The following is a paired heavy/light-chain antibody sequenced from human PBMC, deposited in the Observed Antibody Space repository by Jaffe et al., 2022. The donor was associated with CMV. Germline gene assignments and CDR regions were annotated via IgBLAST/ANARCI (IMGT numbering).Light chain of an antibody. Sequence: DIQMTQSPSTLSASVGDRVTITCRASQSISSWLAWYQQKPGKAPKLLIYKASSLESGVPSRFSGSGSGTEFTLTISSLQPDDFATYYCQQYNSYSITFGQGTRLEIK. CDR2: KAS. J-gene: IGKJ5*01. CDR1: QSISSW. V-gene: IGKV1-5*03. CDR3: QQYNSYSIT.
Heavy chain of an antibody. CDR2: ISGSGGST. CDR1: GFTFSSYA. CDR3: AKGRKQWLVGYYYYMDV. Sequence: EVQLVESGGGLVQPGGSLRLSCAASGFTFSSYAMSWVRQAPGKGLEWVSAISGSGGSTYYADSVKGRFTISRDNSKNTLYLQMNSLRAEDTAVYYCAKGRKQWLVGYYYYMDVWGKGTTVTVSS. V-gene: IGHV3-23*04. J-gene: IGHJ6*03. D-gene: IGHD6-19*01.